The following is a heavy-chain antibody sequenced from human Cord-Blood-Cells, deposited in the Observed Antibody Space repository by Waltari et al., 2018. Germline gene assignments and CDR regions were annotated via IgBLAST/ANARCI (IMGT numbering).Heavy chain of an antibody. J-gene: IGHJ4*02. CDR2: IIPIFGTA. CDR1: GTFSSYA. Sequence: GTFSSYAISWVRQAPGQGLEWMGGIIPIFGTANYAQKFQGRVTITADESTSTAYMELSSLRSEDTAVYYCARARDGYNYNYFDYWGQGTLVTISS. D-gene: IGHD5-12*01. V-gene: IGHV1-69*01. CDR3: ARARDGYNYNYFDY.